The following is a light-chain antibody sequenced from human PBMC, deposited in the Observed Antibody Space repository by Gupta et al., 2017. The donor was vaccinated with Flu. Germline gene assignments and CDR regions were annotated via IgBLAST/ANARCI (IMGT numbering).Light chain of an antibody. Sequence: QSALTQPASVSGSPGQSITISCTGTSSDVGGYNYVSWYQHHPGKAPKLIIYEVTNRPSGVSNRFSGSKSGNTASLTISGLQAEDEADYSCSSYTSNTTPYVFGTGTKVTVL. CDR3: SSYTSNTTPYV. CDR1: SSDVGGYNY. V-gene: IGLV2-14*01. J-gene: IGLJ1*01. CDR2: EVT.